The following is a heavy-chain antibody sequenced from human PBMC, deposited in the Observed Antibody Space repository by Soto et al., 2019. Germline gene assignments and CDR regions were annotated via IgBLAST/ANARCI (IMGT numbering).Heavy chain of an antibody. V-gene: IGHV3-48*02. J-gene: IGHJ4*02. CDR3: VKGQLDFAYFEV. CDR2: TSPSSHEI. Sequence: GGSLRLSCAASGSPFSSHSMYWVRQAPGKGLEWISYTSPSSHEIYYADSVRGRFVMSRDNARNSVSLQMNSLRDDDTAVYYCVKGQLDFAYFEVWGQGSLVTVSS. D-gene: IGHD3-9*01. CDR1: GSPFSSHS.